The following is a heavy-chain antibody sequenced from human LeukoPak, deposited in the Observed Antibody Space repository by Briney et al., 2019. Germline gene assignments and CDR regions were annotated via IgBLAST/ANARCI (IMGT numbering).Heavy chain of an antibody. Sequence: XETLSLTCTVSGGSVSSGSYYWSWIRQPPGKGLEWIGYIYYRGSTNYNPSLKSRVTISVDTSKNQFSLKLSSVTAADTAVYYCARATYDSSGYYPYFFDYWGQGALVTVSS. D-gene: IGHD3-22*01. J-gene: IGHJ4*02. CDR2: IYYRGST. CDR1: GGSVSSGSYY. V-gene: IGHV4-61*01. CDR3: ARATYDSSGYYPYFFDY.